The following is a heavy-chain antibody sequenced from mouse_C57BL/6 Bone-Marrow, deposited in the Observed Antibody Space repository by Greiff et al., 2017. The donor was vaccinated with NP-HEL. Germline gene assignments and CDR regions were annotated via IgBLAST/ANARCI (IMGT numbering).Heavy chain of an antibody. J-gene: IGHJ4*01. CDR3: ARDITTDLYAMDY. CDR1: GYTFTDYY. D-gene: IGHD1-1*01. V-gene: IGHV1-76*01. Sequence: VKLQESGAELVRPGASVKLSCKASGYTFTDYYINWVKQRPGQGLEWIARIYPGSGNTYYNEKFKGKATLTAEKSSSTAYMQLSSLTSEDSAVYFCARDITTDLYAMDYWGQGTSVTVSS. CDR2: IYPGSGNT.